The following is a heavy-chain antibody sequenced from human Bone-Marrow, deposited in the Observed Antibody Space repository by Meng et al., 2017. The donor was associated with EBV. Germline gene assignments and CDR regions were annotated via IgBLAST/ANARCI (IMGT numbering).Heavy chain of an antibody. J-gene: IGHJ4*02. D-gene: IGHD2-21*01. Sequence: QGQLGTSGAEVKKPGSSVRVSCKASGGTLNNFAINWVRQAPGEGLEWMGGIIPVLGATNYADNFQGRMKIIADESTNTAYMELSKVTPADTALYYCARDNGDTMTNPYFDYWGQGTLVTVSS. CDR2: IIPVLGAT. CDR3: ARDNGDTMTNPYFDY. V-gene: IGHV1-69*01. CDR1: GGTLNNFA.